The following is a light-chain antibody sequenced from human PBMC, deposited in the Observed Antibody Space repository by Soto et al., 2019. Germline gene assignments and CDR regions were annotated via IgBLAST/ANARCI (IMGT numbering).Light chain of an antibody. Sequence: TQSPSTLSGSVGDRVTITCRASQTISSWLAWYQQKPGKAPKLLIYKASTLKSGVPSRFSGSGSGTEFTLTISRLQPDDFATYYCQHYNSYSEAFGQGTKVDIK. CDR2: KAS. CDR3: QHYNSYSEA. J-gene: IGKJ1*01. V-gene: IGKV1-5*03. CDR1: QTISSW.